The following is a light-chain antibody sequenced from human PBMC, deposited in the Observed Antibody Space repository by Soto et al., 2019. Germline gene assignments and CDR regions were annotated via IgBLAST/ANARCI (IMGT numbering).Light chain of an antibody. CDR3: QQRRSRLT. V-gene: IGKV3-11*01. J-gene: IGKJ4*01. Sequence: EIVLTQSPATLSLSPGERATLSCRASQSVSTYLAWYRQKPGQAPRLLIYDVSNRATGIPPRFSGSGSGTDFTLTIGSLEPEDFAIYYCQQRRSRLTFGGGTKVDIK. CDR1: QSVSTY. CDR2: DVS.